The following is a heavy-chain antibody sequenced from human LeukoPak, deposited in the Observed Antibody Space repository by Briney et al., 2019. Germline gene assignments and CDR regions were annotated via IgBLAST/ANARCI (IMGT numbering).Heavy chain of an antibody. V-gene: IGHV4-4*07. Sequence: SETLSLTCSVSGVSINDHYWTWVRQPAGRGLEWIGHIYISGSTDYNPSLKSRVTISVDTSKNQFSLKLSSVTAADTAVYCCARGPPPDFDCWGQGTLVTVSS. J-gene: IGHJ4*02. CDR1: GVSINDHY. CDR2: IYISGST. CDR3: ARGPPPDFDC.